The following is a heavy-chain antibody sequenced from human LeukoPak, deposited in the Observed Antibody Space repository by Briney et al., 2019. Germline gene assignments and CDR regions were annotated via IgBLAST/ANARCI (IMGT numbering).Heavy chain of an antibody. CDR3: ATSRITMVRGTPSHYYYSYGMDV. J-gene: IGHJ6*04. V-gene: IGHV3-21*01. CDR2: ISSSSSYI. D-gene: IGHD3-10*01. Sequence: GGSLRLSCAASGFTFSSYSMNWVRQAPGKGLEWVSSISSSSSYIYYADSVKGRFTISRDNAKNSLYLQMNTLSAEDTAVYYCATSRITMVRGTPSHYYYSYGMDVWGKGTTVTVSS. CDR1: GFTFSSYS.